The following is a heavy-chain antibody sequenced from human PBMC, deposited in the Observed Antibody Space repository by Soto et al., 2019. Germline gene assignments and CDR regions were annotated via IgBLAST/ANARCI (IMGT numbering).Heavy chain of an antibody. CDR2: IVVVSGST. V-gene: IGHV1-58*02. Sequence: GASVKVSCKASGFDFGSFGIQFLRQTRGRGLEWIGWIVVVSGSTNYARQFQGRVAISRDMSSSTAYLDLYDLKSDDTAVYFCSADHPRMAMGWPVWG. CDR3: SADHPRMAMGWPV. D-gene: IGHD1-26*01. J-gene: IGHJ3*01. CDR1: GFDFGSFG.